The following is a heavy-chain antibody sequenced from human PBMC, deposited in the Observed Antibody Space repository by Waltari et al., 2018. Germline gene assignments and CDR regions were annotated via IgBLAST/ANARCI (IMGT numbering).Heavy chain of an antibody. CDR2: IIPIFGTA. CDR1: GGTFSRYA. CDR3: ARSHEPGGYYYGMDV. D-gene: IGHD2-15*01. Sequence: QVQLVQSGAEVKKPGSSVKVSCKASGGTFSRYALRWVRQAPGQGLEWMGGIIPIFGTANYAQKFQGRVTITADESTSTAYMELSSLRSEDTAVYYCARSHEPGGYYYGMDVWGQGTTVTVSS. J-gene: IGHJ6*02. V-gene: IGHV1-69*01.